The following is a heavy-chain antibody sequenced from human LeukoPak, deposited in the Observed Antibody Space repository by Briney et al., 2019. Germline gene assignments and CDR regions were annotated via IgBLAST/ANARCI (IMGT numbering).Heavy chain of an antibody. CDR3: TRGRATVTTHWLDP. CDR2: MNPNSGNT. D-gene: IGHD4-17*01. J-gene: IGHJ5*02. V-gene: IGHV1-8*03. CDR1: GYTFTNYD. Sequence: ASVKVSCKASGYTFTNYDINWVRQATGQGLDWMGWMNPNSGNTAYAQKFQGRVTITTSTSISTAYMELSSLRTDDTAVYYCTRGRATVTTHWLDPWGQGTLVTVSS.